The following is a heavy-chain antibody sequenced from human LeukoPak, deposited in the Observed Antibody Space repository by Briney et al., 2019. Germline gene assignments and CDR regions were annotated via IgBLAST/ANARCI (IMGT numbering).Heavy chain of an antibody. D-gene: IGHD2-2*01. J-gene: IGHJ4*02. CDR1: GGSISSSSYY. V-gene: IGHV4-39*01. CDR2: IYYSGST. CDR3: ASPFHSSSSCYRY. Sequence: SETLSLTCTVSGGSISSSSYYWGWIRQPPGKGLEWIGSIYYSGSTYYNPSLKSRVTISVDTSKNQFSLKLSSVTAADTAVYYCASPFHSSSSCYRYWGQGTLVTVSS.